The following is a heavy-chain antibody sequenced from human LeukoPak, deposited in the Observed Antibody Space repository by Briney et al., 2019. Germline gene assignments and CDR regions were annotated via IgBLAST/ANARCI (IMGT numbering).Heavy chain of an antibody. Sequence: GSLRLSCAASGFTFSSYAMSWVRQAPGKGLEWVSAISGSGGSTYYADSVKGRFTISRDNSKNTLYLQINSLRADDTAVYYCASRLASSRGLDYWGQGTLVTVSS. V-gene: IGHV3-23*01. J-gene: IGHJ4*02. CDR1: GFTFSSYA. CDR3: ASRLASSRGLDY. D-gene: IGHD6-19*01. CDR2: ISGSGGST.